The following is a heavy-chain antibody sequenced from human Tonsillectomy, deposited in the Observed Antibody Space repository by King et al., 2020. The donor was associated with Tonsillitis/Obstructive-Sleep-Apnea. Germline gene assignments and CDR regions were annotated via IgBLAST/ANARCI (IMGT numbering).Heavy chain of an antibody. CDR2: IYYSGST. D-gene: IGHD3-22*01. Sequence: VQLQESGPGLVKPSETLSLTCTVSGGSISSYYWSWIRQPPGKGLEWIGYIYYSGSTNYNPSLKSRVTISVDTSKNQFSLKLSYVTAADTAVYYCARLDYYDSRGYYVSRAFDIWGQGTIVTVSS. J-gene: IGHJ3*02. CDR3: ARLDYYDSRGYYVSRAFDI. V-gene: IGHV4-59*08. CDR1: GGSISSYY.